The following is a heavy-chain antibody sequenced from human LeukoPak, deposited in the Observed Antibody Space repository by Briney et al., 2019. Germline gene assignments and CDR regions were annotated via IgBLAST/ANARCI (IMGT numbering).Heavy chain of an antibody. V-gene: IGHV4-34*01. D-gene: IGHD2-2*02. CDR2: INHSGST. CDR3: ARGRFHCSSTSCYTFYFDY. CDR1: GGSFSGYY. Sequence: PSETLSLTCAVYGGSFSGYYWSWIRQPPGKGLEWIGEINHSGSTNYNPSLKSRVTISVDTSKNQLSLKLSSVTAADTAVYYCARGRFHCSSTSCYTFYFDYWGQGTLVTVSS. J-gene: IGHJ4*02.